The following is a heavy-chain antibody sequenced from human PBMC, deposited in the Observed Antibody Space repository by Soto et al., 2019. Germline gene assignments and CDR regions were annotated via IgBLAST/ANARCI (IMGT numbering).Heavy chain of an antibody. CDR2: INPNSGGT. V-gene: IGHV1-2*04. D-gene: IGHD4-17*01. J-gene: IGHJ4*02. CDR3: AREVAKMTTVTTFYFDY. CDR1: GYTFTGYY. Sequence: ASVKVSCKASGYTFTGYYMHWVRQAPGQGLEWMGWINPNSGGTNYAQKFQGWVTMTRDTSISTAYMELSRLRSDDTAVYYCAREVAKMTTVTTFYFDYWGQGTLVTVSS.